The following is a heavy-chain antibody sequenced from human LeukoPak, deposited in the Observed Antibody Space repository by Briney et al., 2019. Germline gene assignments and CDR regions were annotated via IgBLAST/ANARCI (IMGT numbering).Heavy chain of an antibody. CDR2: INHSGST. J-gene: IGHJ3*02. D-gene: IGHD2-21*01. CDR1: GGSFSGYY. CDR3: ARAGRVVIAIRAFDI. Sequence: SETLSLTCAVYGGSFSGYYWSWLRQPPGKGLEWIGEINHSGSTNYNPSIKSRVAISVDTSKNQFSLKLSSVTAADTAVYYCARAGRVVIAIRAFDIWGQGTMVTVSS. V-gene: IGHV4-34*01.